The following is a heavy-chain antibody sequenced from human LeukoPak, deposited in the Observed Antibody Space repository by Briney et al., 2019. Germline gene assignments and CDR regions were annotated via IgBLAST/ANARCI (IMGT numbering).Heavy chain of an antibody. Sequence: SQTLSLTCSISGDSVSSDSAAWNWIRQSPSRGLEWLGRIFYRSRWHNDYPLSVRSRITINPDTSKNQFSLQLNYVTPDDTATYYCARDRGNGWNHPVVWGQGTLVTVSS. CDR2: IFYRSRWHN. J-gene: IGHJ4*02. CDR3: ARDRGNGWNHPVV. D-gene: IGHD6-19*01. V-gene: IGHV6-1*01. CDR1: GDSVSSDSAA.